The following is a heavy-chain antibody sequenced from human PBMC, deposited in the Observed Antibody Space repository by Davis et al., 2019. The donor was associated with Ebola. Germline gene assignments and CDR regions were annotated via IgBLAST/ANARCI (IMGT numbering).Heavy chain of an antibody. Sequence: PSETLSLTCAVYGGSFSGYYWSWIRQPPGKGLEWIEEINHSGSTNYNPSLKSRVTISVDTSKNQFSLKLSSVTAADTAVYYCARVASGYCSSTSCPNWFDPWGQGTLVTVSS. J-gene: IGHJ5*02. CDR1: GGSFSGYY. D-gene: IGHD2-2*03. V-gene: IGHV4-34*01. CDR2: INHSGST. CDR3: ARVASGYCSSTSCPNWFDP.